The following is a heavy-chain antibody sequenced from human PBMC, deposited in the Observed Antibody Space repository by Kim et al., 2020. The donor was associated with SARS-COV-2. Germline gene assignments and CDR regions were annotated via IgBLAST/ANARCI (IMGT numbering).Heavy chain of an antibody. J-gene: IGHJ4*02. V-gene: IGHV3-13*01. CDR1: GFTFSSYD. Sequence: GGSLRLSCAASGFTFSSYDMHWVRQATGKGLEWVSAIGTAGDTYYPGSVKGRFTISRENAKNSLYLQMNSLRAGDTAVYYCARGGRDGYNFFDYWGQGTLVTVSS. CDR3: ARGGRDGYNFFDY. D-gene: IGHD5-12*01. CDR2: IGTAGDT.